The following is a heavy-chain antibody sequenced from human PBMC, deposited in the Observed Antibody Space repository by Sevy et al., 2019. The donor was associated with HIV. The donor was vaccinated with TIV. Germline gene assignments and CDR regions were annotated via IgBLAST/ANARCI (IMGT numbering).Heavy chain of an antibody. D-gene: IGHD1-1*01. J-gene: IGHJ1*01. CDR3: ALERLSSDVAEYFQN. V-gene: IGHV3-30*04. Sequence: RGSLRLSCAASGFTFSRYSMHWVHQAPGKGLEWVATISFDASNKHYADSVKGRFTISRDNFQNSLFLQMNSLRPEDTAVYYCALERLSSDVAEYFQNWGQGTLVTVSS. CDR1: GFTFSRYS. CDR2: ISFDASNK.